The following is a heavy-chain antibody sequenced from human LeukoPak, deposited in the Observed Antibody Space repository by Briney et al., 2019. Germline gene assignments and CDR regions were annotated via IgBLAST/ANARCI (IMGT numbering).Heavy chain of an antibody. CDR2: IWYDGSNK. J-gene: IGHJ6*02. Sequence: GRSLRLSRAASGFTFSSYGMHWVRQAPGKGLEWVAVIWYDGSNKYYADSVKGRFTITRDNSKNTLYLQMNSLRAEDTAVYYCARTSLTTVTSYYYYGMDVWGQGTTVTVSS. CDR3: ARTSLTTVTSYYYYGMDV. CDR1: GFTFSSYG. D-gene: IGHD4-17*01. V-gene: IGHV3-33*01.